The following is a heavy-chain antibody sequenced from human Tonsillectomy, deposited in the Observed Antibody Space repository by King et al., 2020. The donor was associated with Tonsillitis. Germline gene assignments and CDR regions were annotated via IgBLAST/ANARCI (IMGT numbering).Heavy chain of an antibody. CDR3: AKEYDNLTETGDFDY. Sequence: QVQLVESGGGVVQPGRSLRLSCAASGFTFRNYGMHWVRQAPGKGLEWVAVISYDGSNKYYADSVKGRFTISRDNSKNTLFLQMNSLIAEDTAVYYCAKEYDNLTETGDFDYWGQGTLVTVSS. J-gene: IGHJ4*02. V-gene: IGHV3-30*18. D-gene: IGHD3-9*01. CDR1: GFTFRNYG. CDR2: ISYDGSNK.